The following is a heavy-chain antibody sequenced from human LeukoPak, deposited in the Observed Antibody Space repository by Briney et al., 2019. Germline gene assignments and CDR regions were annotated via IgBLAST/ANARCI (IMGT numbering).Heavy chain of an antibody. V-gene: IGHV4-59*01. J-gene: IGHJ4*02. Sequence: SETLSLTCAVYGGSFSGYYWSWIRQPPGKGLEWIGYIYYSGSTNYNPSLKSRVTISVDTSKNQFSLKLSSVTAADTAVYYCARERIAVAGFDYWGQGTLVTVSS. CDR1: GGSFSGYY. CDR2: IYYSGST. D-gene: IGHD6-19*01. CDR3: ARERIAVAGFDY.